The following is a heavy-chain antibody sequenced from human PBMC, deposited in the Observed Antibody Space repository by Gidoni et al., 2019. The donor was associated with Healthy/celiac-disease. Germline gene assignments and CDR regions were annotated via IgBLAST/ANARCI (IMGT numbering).Heavy chain of an antibody. Sequence: EVQLVESGGGLVQPGRSLRLSCAASGFTFDDYAMHWVRQAPGKGLAWVSGISWNSGNIGYADSVKGRFTISRDNAKNSLYLQMNRLRAEDTALYYCAKDKDYYDSSGPFDYWGQGTLVTVSS. CDR1: GFTFDDYA. V-gene: IGHV3-9*01. D-gene: IGHD3-22*01. CDR2: ISWNSGNI. CDR3: AKDKDYYDSSGPFDY. J-gene: IGHJ4*02.